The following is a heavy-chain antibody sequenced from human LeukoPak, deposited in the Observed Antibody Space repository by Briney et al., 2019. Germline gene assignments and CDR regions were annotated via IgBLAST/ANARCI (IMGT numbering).Heavy chain of an antibody. V-gene: IGHV1-46*01. Sequence: ASVKVSCKASGYTFTGYYMHWVRQAPGQGLEWMGIINPSGGSTSYAQKFQGRVTMTRDTSTSTVYMELSSLRSEDTAVYYCARDSRPQKITMVRGVIDYWGQGTLVTVSS. CDR1: GYTFTGYY. D-gene: IGHD3-10*01. CDR2: INPSGGST. CDR3: ARDSRPQKITMVRGVIDY. J-gene: IGHJ4*02.